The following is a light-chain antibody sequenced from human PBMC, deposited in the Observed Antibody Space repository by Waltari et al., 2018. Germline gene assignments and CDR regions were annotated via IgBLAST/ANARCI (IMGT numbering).Light chain of an antibody. CDR2: RNN. Sequence: QSVWTQPPSASGTPGQRVTISLSGTRSNLGRHSLSWYQQLPGTAPKLPIYRNNQRPSGVPDRFSGSKSGTAASLAISGLRSEDEADYYCAAWDDSLSGRVFGGGTKVTVL. CDR3: AAWDDSLSGRV. J-gene: IGLJ3*02. CDR1: RSNLGRHS. V-gene: IGLV1-47*01.